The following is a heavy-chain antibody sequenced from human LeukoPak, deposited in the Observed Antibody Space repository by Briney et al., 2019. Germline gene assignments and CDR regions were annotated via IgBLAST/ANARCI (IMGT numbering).Heavy chain of an antibody. CDR2: IIPIFGTA. Sequence: SVKVSCKASGGTFSSYAISWVRQAPGQGLEWMGGIIPIFGTANYAQKFQGRVTITTDESTSTAYMELSSLKSEDTAVYYCARDPIGGAVAGTTQNWGQGTLVTVSS. D-gene: IGHD6-19*01. CDR3: ARDPIGGAVAGTTQN. J-gene: IGHJ4*02. CDR1: GGTFSSYA. V-gene: IGHV1-69*05.